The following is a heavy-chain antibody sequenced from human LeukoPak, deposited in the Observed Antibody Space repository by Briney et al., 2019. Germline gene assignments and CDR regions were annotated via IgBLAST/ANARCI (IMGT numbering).Heavy chain of an antibody. V-gene: IGHV3-23*01. CDR2: ISGSGGST. Sequence: GGSLRLSCAASGFTFSSYAMSWVRQAPGKGLEWVSAISGSGGSTYYADSVKGRFTISRDNSKNTLYLQMNSLGAEDTAVYYCAKPELHDSSGYYSSYFDYWGQGTLVTVSS. CDR1: GFTFSSYA. D-gene: IGHD3-22*01. J-gene: IGHJ4*02. CDR3: AKPELHDSSGYYSSYFDY.